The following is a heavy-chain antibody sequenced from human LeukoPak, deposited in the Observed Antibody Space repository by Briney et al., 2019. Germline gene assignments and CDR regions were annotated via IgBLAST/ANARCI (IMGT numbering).Heavy chain of an antibody. CDR3: ARVLARCSGGSCYSGLYYFDY. V-gene: IGHV3-48*03. J-gene: IGHJ4*02. Sequence: GGSLRLSYAASGFTFSSYEMNWVRQAPGKGLEWVSYISSSGSTIYYADSVKGRFTISRDNAKNSLYLQMNSLRAEDTAVYYCARVLARCSGGSCYSGLYYFDYWGQGTLVTVSS. CDR1: GFTFSSYE. D-gene: IGHD2-15*01. CDR2: ISSSGSTI.